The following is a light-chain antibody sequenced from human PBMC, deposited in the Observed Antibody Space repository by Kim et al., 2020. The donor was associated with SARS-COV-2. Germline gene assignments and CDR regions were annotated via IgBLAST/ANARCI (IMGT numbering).Light chain of an antibody. V-gene: IGKV3-20*01. CDR3: QHYGSSSIT. J-gene: IGKJ5*01. CDR1: QSVTSND. CDR2: DTS. Sequence: EIVLTQSPGTLSLSPGERATLSCRASQSVTSNDLAWYQQKLGQAPRLLMYDTSTRATGIPDRFSASGSGTDFTLTIDRLDPEDFAVYYCQHYGSSSITFGQGTRLEIK.